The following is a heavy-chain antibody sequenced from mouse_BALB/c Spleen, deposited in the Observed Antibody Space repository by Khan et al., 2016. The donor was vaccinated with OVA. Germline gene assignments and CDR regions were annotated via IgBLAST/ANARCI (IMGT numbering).Heavy chain of an antibody. CDR2: IYYSGTV. J-gene: IGHJ1*01. D-gene: IGHD1-1*01. V-gene: IGHV3-5*02. Sequence: EVQLQESGPGLVKPSQTVSLTCTVTGISITSGNYRWSWIRQFPGNKLEWIGKIYYSGTVTYNPSLTSRTTITRDTSKNQFFLEMNSLTAEDTATYDCARDYGNRYWYFDVWGAGTTVTVSS. CDR3: ARDYGNRYWYFDV. CDR1: GISITSGNYR.